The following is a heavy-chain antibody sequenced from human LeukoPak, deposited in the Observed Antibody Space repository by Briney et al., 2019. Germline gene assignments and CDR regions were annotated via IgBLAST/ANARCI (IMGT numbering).Heavy chain of an antibody. CDR2: ISGSGGST. Sequence: PGGSLRLSCAASGFTFSSYAMSWVRQAPGKGLEWVSAISGSGGSTYYADSVKGRFTISRDNSKNTLYLQMNSLRAEDTAVYYCAKDRSGWYHSDDAFDVWGPGTMVTVSS. V-gene: IGHV3-23*01. D-gene: IGHD6-19*01. J-gene: IGHJ3*01. CDR1: GFTFSSYA. CDR3: AKDRSGWYHSDDAFDV.